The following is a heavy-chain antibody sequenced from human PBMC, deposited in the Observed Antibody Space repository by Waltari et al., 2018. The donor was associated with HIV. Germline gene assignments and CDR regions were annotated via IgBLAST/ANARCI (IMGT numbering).Heavy chain of an antibody. CDR2: ISHSGNV. J-gene: IGHJ4*02. D-gene: IGHD3-3*01. Sequence: QVQLQESGPGLVKPSETLSLTCSVSDYFISSDYYWGWIRQSPGRGLEWIGSISHSGNVVYNPSLKSRTTIVGNPSKNQCFLRLASATAADTAVYYCAGTSYDLLQRYYFDFWGQGRPVTVSS. V-gene: IGHV4-38-2*02. CDR3: AGTSYDLLQRYYFDF. CDR1: DYFISSDYY.